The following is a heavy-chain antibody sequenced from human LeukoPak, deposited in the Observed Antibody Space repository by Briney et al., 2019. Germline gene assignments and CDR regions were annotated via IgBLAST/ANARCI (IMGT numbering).Heavy chain of an antibody. CDR2: ISYDGSNK. J-gene: IGHJ6*03. CDR3: ARAKTASYDFWSGYNAPALYYYYMDV. D-gene: IGHD3-3*01. V-gene: IGHV3-30*04. CDR1: GFTFSSCA. Sequence: PGGSLRLSCAASGFTFSSCAMHWVRQAPGKGLEWVAVISYDGSNKYYADSVKGRFTISRDNSKNTLYLQMNSLRAEDTAVYYCARAKTASYDFWSGYNAPALYYYYMDVWGKGTTVTVSS.